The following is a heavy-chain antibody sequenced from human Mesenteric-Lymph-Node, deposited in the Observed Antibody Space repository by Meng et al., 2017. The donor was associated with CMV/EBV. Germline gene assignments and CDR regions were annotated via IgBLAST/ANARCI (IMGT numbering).Heavy chain of an antibody. CDR2: IIPIFGTA. CDR3: AGWNRVYYYGMDV. D-gene: IGHD1-1*01. CDR1: GGTFSSYA. Sequence: SVKVSCKASGGTFSSYAISWVRQAPGQGLEWMGGIIPIFGTANYAQKFQGRVTITTDESTSTAYMELSSLRSEDTAVYYCAGWNRVYYYGMDVWGQGTTVTVSS. J-gene: IGHJ6*02. V-gene: IGHV1-69*05.